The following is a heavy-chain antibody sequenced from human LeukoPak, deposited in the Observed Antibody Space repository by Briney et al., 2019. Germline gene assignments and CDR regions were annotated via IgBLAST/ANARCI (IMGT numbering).Heavy chain of an antibody. CDR2: IKQDGSEK. CDR1: GFTFSSYW. V-gene: IGHV3-7*01. CDR3: ARDAPMILAGGAFDI. Sequence: GGSLRLSCAASGFTFSSYWMSWVRQAPGKGLEWVANIKQDGSEKYYVDFVKGRFTISRDNAKNSLYLQMNSLRAEDTAVYYCARDAPMILAGGAFDIWGQGTMVTVSS. D-gene: IGHD3-22*01. J-gene: IGHJ3*02.